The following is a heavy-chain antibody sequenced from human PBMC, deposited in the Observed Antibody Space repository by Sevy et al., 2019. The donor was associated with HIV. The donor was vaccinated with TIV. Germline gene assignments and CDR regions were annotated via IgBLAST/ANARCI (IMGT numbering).Heavy chain of an antibody. V-gene: IGHV3-53*01. CDR1: RFTVGSNY. Sequence: GGSLRLSCAASRFTVGSNYMSWVRQAPGKGLEWVSIIYSGVTTSYAYSVKGRFTISRDNSKNTLYLQMNSLRAEDTAVYYCARVSVYYYDSSGYYTTGNAFDIWGQGTMVTVSS. J-gene: IGHJ3*02. CDR3: ARVSVYYYDSSGYYTTGNAFDI. CDR2: IYSGVTT. D-gene: IGHD3-22*01.